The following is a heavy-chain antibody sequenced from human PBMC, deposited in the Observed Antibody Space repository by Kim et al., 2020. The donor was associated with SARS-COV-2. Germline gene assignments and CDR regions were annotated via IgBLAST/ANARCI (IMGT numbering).Heavy chain of an antibody. Sequence: SETLSLTCAVYGGSFSGYYWSWIRQPPGKGLEWIGEINHSGSTNYNPSLKSRVTISVDTSKNQFSLKLSSVTAADTAVYYCARDYDFGSGYYGGPFGYY. J-gene: IGHJ6*01. V-gene: IGHV4-34*01. CDR1: GGSFSGYY. CDR3: ARDYDFGSGYYGGPFGYY. CDR2: INHSGST. D-gene: IGHD3-3*01.